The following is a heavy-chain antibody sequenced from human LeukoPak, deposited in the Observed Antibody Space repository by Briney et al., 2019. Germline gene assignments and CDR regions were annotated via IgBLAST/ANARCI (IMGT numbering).Heavy chain of an antibody. V-gene: IGHV3-49*04. J-gene: IGHJ4*02. D-gene: IGHD5-12*01. CDR2: ITSKTYGATT. CDR3: RRHLWLVRTLFDY. CDR1: GFTFGGYA. Sequence: PGRSLRLSCTASGFTFGGYAVSWVRQAPGKGLEWVGFITSKTYGATTDYAASVKGRFTISRDDSKSIAYLQMNRLKSEDIAVYFYRRHLWLVRTLFDYWGQGALVTVSS.